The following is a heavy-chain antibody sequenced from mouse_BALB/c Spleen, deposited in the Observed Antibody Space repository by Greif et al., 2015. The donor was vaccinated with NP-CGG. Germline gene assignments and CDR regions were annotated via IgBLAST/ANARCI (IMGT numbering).Heavy chain of an antibody. CDR3: AREGGYYDFDY. J-gene: IGHJ2*01. D-gene: IGHD2-3*01. V-gene: IGHV5-6-3*01. CDR2: INSNGGST. Sequence: EVKLMESGGGLVQPGGSLKLSCAASGFTFSSYGMSWVRQTPDKRLELVATINSNGGSTYYPGSVKGRFTISRDNAKNTLYLQMSSLKSEDTAMYYCAREGGYYDFDYWGQGTTLTVSS. CDR1: GFTFSSYG.